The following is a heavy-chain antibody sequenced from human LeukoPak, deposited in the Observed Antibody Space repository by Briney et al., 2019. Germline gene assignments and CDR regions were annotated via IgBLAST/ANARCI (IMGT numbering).Heavy chain of an antibody. Sequence: SQTLSLTCTVSGGSISSGGYYWSWIPPHPGKGLEWIGYIYDSGSTYYNPSLKSRVTISVDTSKNQFSLKLSSVTAADTAVYYWARDSGYCSGGSFPSRRNAFDIWGQGTMVTVSS. CDR2: IYDSGST. V-gene: IGHV4-31*03. CDR1: GGSISSGGYY. CDR3: ARDSGYCSGGSFPSRRNAFDI. J-gene: IGHJ3*02. D-gene: IGHD2-15*01.